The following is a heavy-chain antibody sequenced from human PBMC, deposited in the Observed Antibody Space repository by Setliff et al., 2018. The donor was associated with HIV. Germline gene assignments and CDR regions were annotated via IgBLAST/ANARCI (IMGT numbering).Heavy chain of an antibody. CDR1: GFTFIDYA. CDR2: ISSSGSYI. J-gene: IGHJ3*02. Sequence: PGGSLRLSCAASGFTFIDYALNWVRQSPGKGLEWVSSISSSGSYIYYAGSLRGRFTISRDYASNSLYLEMNSLRVEDTAIYYCARSRSTRDAFGIWGQGTMVTVS. D-gene: IGHD1-1*01. V-gene: IGHV3-21*01. CDR3: ARSRSTRDAFGI.